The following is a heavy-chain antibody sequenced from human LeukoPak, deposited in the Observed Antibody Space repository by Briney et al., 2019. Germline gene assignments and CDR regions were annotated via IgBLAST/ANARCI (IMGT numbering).Heavy chain of an antibody. J-gene: IGHJ4*02. D-gene: IGHD6-19*01. CDR3: AKGFSGWYFDY. Sequence: PGGSLRLSCVASGFTFSSYAMSWVRQAPGKGLEWVSAISGTGGRTYYADSVKGRFTTSRDNSKNTLYLQMNSLRAEDTAVYYCAKGFSGWYFDYWGQGTLVTVSS. CDR1: GFTFSSYA. V-gene: IGHV3-23*01. CDR2: ISGTGGRT.